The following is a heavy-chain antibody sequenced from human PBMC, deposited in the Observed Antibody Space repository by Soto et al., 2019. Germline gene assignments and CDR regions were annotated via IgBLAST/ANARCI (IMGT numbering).Heavy chain of an antibody. D-gene: IGHD2-21*01. V-gene: IGHV3-23*01. CDR1: GFSFSSYG. CDR2: ISGSGGST. J-gene: IGHJ5*02. CDR3: AKWGLWGHNWFDP. Sequence: GGSLRLSCAASGFSFSSYGIHWVRQAPGKGLEWVSAISGSGGSTYYADSVKGRFTISRDNSKNALYLQMNSLRAEDTAVYYCAKWGLWGHNWFDPWGQGTLVTVSS.